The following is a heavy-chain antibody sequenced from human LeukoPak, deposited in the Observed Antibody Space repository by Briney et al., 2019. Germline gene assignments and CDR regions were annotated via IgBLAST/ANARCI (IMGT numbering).Heavy chain of an antibody. CDR1: GYTFTGYY. Sequence: ASVKVSCEASGYTFTGYYMHWVRQAPGQGLEWMGWINPNSGGTNYAQKFQGRVTMTRDTSISTAYMELSRLRSDDTAVYYCARDPLLRGFIAVGNDAFDIWGQGTMVTVSS. V-gene: IGHV1-2*02. D-gene: IGHD6-19*01. CDR2: INPNSGGT. J-gene: IGHJ3*02. CDR3: ARDPLLRGFIAVGNDAFDI.